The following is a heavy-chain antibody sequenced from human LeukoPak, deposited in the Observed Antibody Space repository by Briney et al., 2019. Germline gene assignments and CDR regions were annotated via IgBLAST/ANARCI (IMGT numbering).Heavy chain of an antibody. CDR1: GFTFSSYA. CDR2: ISGSGGST. D-gene: IGHD3-3*01. Sequence: AGGSLRLSCAASGFTFSSYAMSWVRQAPGKGLEWVSAISGSGGSTYYADSVKGRFTISRDNSKNTLYLQMNSLRAEDTAVYYCAKDLVTEWFPYYFDYWGQGTLVTVSS. CDR3: AKDLVTEWFPYYFDY. V-gene: IGHV3-23*01. J-gene: IGHJ4*02.